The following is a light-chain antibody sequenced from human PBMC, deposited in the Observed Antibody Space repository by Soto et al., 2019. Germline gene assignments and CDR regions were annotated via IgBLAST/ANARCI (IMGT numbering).Light chain of an antibody. J-gene: IGKJ1*01. CDR1: QDISNS. CDR2: AAS. CDR3: QHYSSYPWM. Sequence: AIRMTQSPSSLSASTGDRVTITCRASQDISNSLVWYQQKPGKAPKVLIHAASTFQGGVSSRFSGSGSGTDFTLTISRLQSEDFATYDCQHYSSYPWMFGKGNKV. V-gene: IGKV1-8*01.